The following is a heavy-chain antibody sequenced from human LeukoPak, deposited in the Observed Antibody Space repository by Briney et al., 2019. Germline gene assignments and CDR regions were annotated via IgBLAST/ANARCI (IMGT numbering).Heavy chain of an antibody. D-gene: IGHD4-17*01. V-gene: IGHV3-33*01. Sequence: GRSLRLSCAASGFTFSSYGMHWVRQAPGKGLEWVAVIWYDGSNKYYADSVKGRFTISRENSKNTLYLKMNSLRAEATAVYYCARDRYGDLDYYYGMDVWGQGTTVTVSS. J-gene: IGHJ6*02. CDR1: GFTFSSYG. CDR3: ARDRYGDLDYYYGMDV. CDR2: IWYDGSNK.